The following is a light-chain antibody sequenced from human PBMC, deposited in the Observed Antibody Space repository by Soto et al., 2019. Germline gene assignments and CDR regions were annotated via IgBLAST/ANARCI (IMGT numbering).Light chain of an antibody. CDR2: TAS. CDR1: QSVSSSS. CDR3: QLYGSSPPYI. V-gene: IGKV3-20*01. Sequence: EIVLTQSPGTVSLSPGERATLSCRASQSVSSSSLAWYQQRPGQAPRLLIFTASSSAPGTPDRLSGSGSGTDFTLTISRLEPEDFAVYYCQLYGSSPPYIFGPGTKVDIK. J-gene: IGKJ2*01.